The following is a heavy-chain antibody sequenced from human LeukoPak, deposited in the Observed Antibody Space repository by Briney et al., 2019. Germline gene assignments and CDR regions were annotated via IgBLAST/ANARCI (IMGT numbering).Heavy chain of an antibody. J-gene: IGHJ3*02. V-gene: IGHV3-20*04. CDR1: GFTFDDYG. Sequence: TGGSLRLSCAAFGFTFDDYGMSWVRQAPGKGLEWVSGINWNGGSTGYADSVKGRFTISRDNAKNSLYLQMNSLRAEDTALYYCARVGFTRDAFDIWGQGTMVTVSS. CDR3: ARVGFTRDAFDI. CDR2: INWNGGST.